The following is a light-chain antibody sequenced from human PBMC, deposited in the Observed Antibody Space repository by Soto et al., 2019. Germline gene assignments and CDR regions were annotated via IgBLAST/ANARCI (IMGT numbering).Light chain of an antibody. CDR2: DMS. CDR1: QSISYN. J-gene: IGKJ1*01. CDR3: QQYNDWPPWT. V-gene: IGKV3-15*01. Sequence: EIVMTQSPATLSVSPGERATLSCRASQSISYNLAWYQQKPGQAPRLLIYDMSARATGIPARFSGGGSGTEFTLTISSLQSEDFAIYYCQQYNDWPPWTFGQGTKVEIK.